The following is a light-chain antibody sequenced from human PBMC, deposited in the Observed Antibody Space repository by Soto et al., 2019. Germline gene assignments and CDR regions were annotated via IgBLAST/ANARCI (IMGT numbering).Light chain of an antibody. J-gene: IGKJ1*01. CDR3: QQYGSSPWT. Sequence: EIVLTQSPGTLSLSPGERATLSCRASQSVSSNFLAWYQQKPGQAPRLLIYGASSRATGIPDRFSGNGSGTDFTLTISRLEPEDFAVYYCQQYGSSPWTFGQGTKLEIK. V-gene: IGKV3-20*01. CDR2: GAS. CDR1: QSVSSNF.